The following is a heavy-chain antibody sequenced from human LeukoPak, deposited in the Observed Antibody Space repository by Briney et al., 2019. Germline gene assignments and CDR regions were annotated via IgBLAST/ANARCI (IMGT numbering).Heavy chain of an antibody. D-gene: IGHD2-2*01. CDR3: AHSGDQLLYPNFDY. J-gene: IGHJ4*02. CDR2: IYWNDDK. CDR1: AFSLSTSGVG. Sequence: SGPTLVNPTQTLTLTCTFSAFSLSTSGVGVGWIRQPPGKALEWLALIYWNDDKRYSPSLKSRLTITKDTSKNQVVLTMTNMDPVDTATYYCAHSGDQLLYPNFDYWGQGTLVTVSS. V-gene: IGHV2-5*01.